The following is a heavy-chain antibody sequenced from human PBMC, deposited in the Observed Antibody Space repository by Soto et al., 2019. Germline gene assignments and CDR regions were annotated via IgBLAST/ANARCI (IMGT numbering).Heavy chain of an antibody. CDR2: IIPIFGTA. CDR1: GGTFSSYD. Sequence: SVKVSCKASGGTFSSYDISWVRQAPGQGLEWMGGIIPIFGTANYAQKFQGRVTITADESTSTAYMELSSLRSEDTAVYYCARSVAAAGTGTLGYYYYGMDVWGQGTTVTVSS. CDR3: ARSVAAAGTGTLGYYYYGMDV. D-gene: IGHD6-13*01. J-gene: IGHJ6*02. V-gene: IGHV1-69*13.